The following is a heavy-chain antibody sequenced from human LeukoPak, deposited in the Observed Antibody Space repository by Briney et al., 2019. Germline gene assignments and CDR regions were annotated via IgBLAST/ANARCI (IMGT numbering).Heavy chain of an antibody. CDR2: ISAYNGNT. Sequence: WASVKVSCKASGYTFTSYGISWVRQAPGQGLEWMGWISAYNGNTNYAQKLQGRVTMTTDTSTSTAYMELRSLRSDDTAVYYCARDPPSYYYYGMDVWGQGTTVTVSS. CDR1: GYTFTSYG. V-gene: IGHV1-18*01. J-gene: IGHJ6*02. CDR3: ARDPPSYYYYGMDV.